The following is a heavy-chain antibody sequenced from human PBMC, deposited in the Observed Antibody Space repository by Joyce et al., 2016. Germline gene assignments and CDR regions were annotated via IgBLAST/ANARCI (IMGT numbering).Heavy chain of an antibody. Sequence: QVQLVESGGGVVQPGRSLRLSCAASGLTFSDYTMHWVRQAPGKGLEWVAVISYDGSNKYYAESAKGRFTLSRDNSKNTLYLQMNSLRTEDTAVYYCARDEDIELTIYSSYGMDVWGQGTTVTVSS. CDR1: GLTFSDYT. V-gene: IGHV3-30-3*01. CDR3: ARDEDIELTIYSSYGMDV. J-gene: IGHJ6*02. D-gene: IGHD2-8*01. CDR2: ISYDGSNK.